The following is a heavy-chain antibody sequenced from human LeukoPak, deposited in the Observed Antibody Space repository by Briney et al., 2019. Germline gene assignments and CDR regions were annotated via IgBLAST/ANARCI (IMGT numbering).Heavy chain of an antibody. CDR3: ARRGCSSTSCSGTLAYYMDV. Sequence: GGSLRLSCAASGFTFSIYSMNWVRQAPGKGLEWVSSISSSSSYIYYADSVKGRFTISRDNAKNSLYLQMNSLRAEDTAVYYCARRGCSSTSCSGTLAYYMDVWGKGTTVTISS. CDR1: GFTFSIYS. J-gene: IGHJ6*03. D-gene: IGHD2-2*01. CDR2: ISSSSSYI. V-gene: IGHV3-21*01.